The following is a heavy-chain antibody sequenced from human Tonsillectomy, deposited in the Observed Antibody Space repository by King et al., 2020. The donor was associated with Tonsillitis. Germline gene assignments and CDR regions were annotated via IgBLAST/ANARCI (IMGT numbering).Heavy chain of an antibody. Sequence: VQLVESGGRLVQLGGSLRLSCANSGFTFSDHAMSWVRQAPGKGLEWVSTISGSDTTTYYAGSVRGRFTVSRDNSKNTLYLQMNSLRAEDTAVYYCAKEGRVVRGVSWLDPWGQGTLVTVPS. CDR1: GFTFSDHA. CDR2: ISGSDTTT. J-gene: IGHJ5*02. D-gene: IGHD3-10*01. V-gene: IGHV3-23*04. CDR3: AKEGRVVRGVSWLDP.